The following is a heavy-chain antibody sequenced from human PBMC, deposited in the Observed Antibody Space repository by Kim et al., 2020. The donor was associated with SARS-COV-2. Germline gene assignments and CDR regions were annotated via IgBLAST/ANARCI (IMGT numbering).Heavy chain of an antibody. V-gene: IGHV3-21*01. CDR2: ISSSSSYI. CDR3: ASETGTQAPGTPTDAFDI. D-gene: IGHD1-1*01. J-gene: IGHJ3*02. CDR1: GFTFSSYS. Sequence: GGSLRLSCAASGFTFSSYSMNWVRQAPGKGLEWVSSISSSSSYIYYADSVKGRFTISRYNAKNSLYLQMNSLRAEDTAVYYCASETGTQAPGTPTDAFDIWGQGTMVTVSS.